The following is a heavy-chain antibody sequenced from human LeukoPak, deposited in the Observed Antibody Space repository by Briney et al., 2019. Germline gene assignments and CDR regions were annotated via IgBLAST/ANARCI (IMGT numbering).Heavy chain of an antibody. J-gene: IGHJ4*02. CDR2: INPNSGGT. Sequence: GASVKVSCKASGYTFTDYYIHWVRQAPGQGLEWMGWINPNSGGTNYAQKFQGRVTMTRDTSISTAFMGLSRLRSDDTPLYYCARAVMYCSSTSCPTYYFDYWGQGTLVTVSS. D-gene: IGHD2-2*01. V-gene: IGHV1-2*02. CDR3: ARAVMYCSSTSCPTYYFDY. CDR1: GYTFTDYY.